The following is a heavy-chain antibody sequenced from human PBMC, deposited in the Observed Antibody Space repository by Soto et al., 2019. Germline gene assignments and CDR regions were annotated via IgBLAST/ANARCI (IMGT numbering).Heavy chain of an antibody. CDR1: GFSISSNY. D-gene: IGHD3-10*01. CDR2: LYSGGTS. J-gene: IGHJ4*02. V-gene: IGHV3-53*02. Sequence: EVQLVETGGGLIQPGGSLRLSCAASGFSISSNYVTWDRQAPGKGLEWVSLLYSGGTSYYADSVKGRFTISRDNSKNTLFLQMNRLKTEDTAVSYCARGQQVSTIRGVQGFDYWGQGTLVTVSS. CDR3: ARGQQVSTIRGVQGFDY.